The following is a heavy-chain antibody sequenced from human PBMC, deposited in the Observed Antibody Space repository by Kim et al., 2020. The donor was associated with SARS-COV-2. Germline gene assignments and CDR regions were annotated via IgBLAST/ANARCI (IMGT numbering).Heavy chain of an antibody. V-gene: IGHV1-8*01. CDR1: GYTFTSHD. J-gene: IGHJ4*02. CDR2: INPNSGNT. Sequence: ASVKVSCKASGYTFTSHDINWVRQAPGQGLEWMGWINPNSGNTGYAQKFQGRVTMTRNTAINTAYMEVTTLRSDDTGIYCCASGPSGWYDYWGQGSLVTVSS. CDR3: ASGPSGWYDY. D-gene: IGHD6-19*01.